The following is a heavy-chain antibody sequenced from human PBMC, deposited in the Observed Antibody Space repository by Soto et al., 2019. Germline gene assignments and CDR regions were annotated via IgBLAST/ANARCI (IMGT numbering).Heavy chain of an antibody. J-gene: IGHJ4*02. CDR1: GYAFTTDG. V-gene: IGHV1-18*01. CDR3: ARGRYGDY. D-gene: IGHD1-1*01. CDR2: ISAHNGNT. Sequence: QVHLVQSGAEVKKPGASVKVSCQGSGYAFTTDGITWVRQAPGQGLEWLGWISAHNGNTNYAQKLQGRVTVPRDTSTSTAYMELRSLRYDDTAVYYCARGRYGDYWGQGALVTVSS.